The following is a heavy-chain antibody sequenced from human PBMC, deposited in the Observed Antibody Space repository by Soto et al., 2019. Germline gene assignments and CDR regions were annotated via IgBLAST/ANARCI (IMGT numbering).Heavy chain of an antibody. V-gene: IGHV3-48*01. CDR3: ATWYGNHYFGLDV. D-gene: IGHD6-13*01. CDR1: GYSFDAYI. J-gene: IGHJ6*02. CDR2: INPRGLTK. Sequence: GSLRLSCAASGYSFDAYIMNWVRQAPGKGLEWVSSINPRGLTKFYADSVRGRFTISRDDASRSLFLQMNNLRAEDTAVYYCATWYGNHYFGLDVWGRGTTVTVSS.